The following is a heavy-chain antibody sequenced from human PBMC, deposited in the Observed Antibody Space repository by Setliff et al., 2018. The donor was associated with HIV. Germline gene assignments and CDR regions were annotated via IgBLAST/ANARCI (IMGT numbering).Heavy chain of an antibody. Sequence: SETLSLTCTVSGGSISSYYWSWIRQSPGKGLEWLGYIYYSGSTNYNPSLKSRVTISVDTSKNQFSLTLNSVTAADTAVYYCARVRSYGSAYDTFDVWGPGTMVTVSS. CDR1: GGSISSYY. D-gene: IGHD3-10*01. CDR3: ARVRSYGSAYDTFDV. CDR2: IYYSGST. V-gene: IGHV4-59*01. J-gene: IGHJ3*01.